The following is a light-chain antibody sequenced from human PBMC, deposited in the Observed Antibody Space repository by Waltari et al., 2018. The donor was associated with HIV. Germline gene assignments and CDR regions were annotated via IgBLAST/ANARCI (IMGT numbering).Light chain of an antibody. J-gene: IGLJ1*01. CDR3: QVWDISSDHYV. CDR2: DDS. Sequence: SYVLTQPPSVSVAPGQTARITCGGNNIGSKSVHWYQQKPGQAPVLVVDDDSDRPSGVPGRFAGSNAGNTATLTISRVEAVDEADYSCQVWDISSDHYVFGTGTKVTVL. V-gene: IGLV3-21*02. CDR1: NIGSKS.